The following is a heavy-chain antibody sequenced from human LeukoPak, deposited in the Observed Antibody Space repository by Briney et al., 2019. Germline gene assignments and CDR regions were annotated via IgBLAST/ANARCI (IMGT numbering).Heavy chain of an antibody. D-gene: IGHD5-18*01. J-gene: IGHJ4*02. CDR3: ARSSGGYSYGYLHS. CDR1: GGSISSYY. Sequence: PSETLSLTCTVSGGSISSYYWSWIRQPPGEGLEWIGSIYYSGSTNYNPSLKSRVTISVDTSKNQFSLKLTSVTAADTAVYYCARSSGGYSYGYLHSWGQGTLVTVSS. CDR2: IYYSGST. V-gene: IGHV4-59*08.